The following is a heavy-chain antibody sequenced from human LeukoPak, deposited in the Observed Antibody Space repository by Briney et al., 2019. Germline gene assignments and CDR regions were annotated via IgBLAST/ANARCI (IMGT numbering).Heavy chain of an antibody. V-gene: IGHV3-21*01. CDR1: GFTFSSYS. Sequence: GGSLRLSCATSGFTFSSYSMNWVRQAPGKGLEWVSSISSSSTYIYYADSVKGRFTISRDNARNSLYLQMNSLRAEDTAVYYCARDIYYYDSSGYYFPGGSDYWGQGTLVTVSS. CDR3: ARDIYYYDSSGYYFPGGSDY. CDR2: ISSSSTYI. D-gene: IGHD3-22*01. J-gene: IGHJ4*02.